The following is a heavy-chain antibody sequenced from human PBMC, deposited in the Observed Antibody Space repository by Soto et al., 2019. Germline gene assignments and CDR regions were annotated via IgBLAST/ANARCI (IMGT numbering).Heavy chain of an antibody. CDR3: ARDWETSATGLIDS. D-gene: IGHD3-9*01. CDR1: WFTFSSYA. V-gene: IGHV3-30-3*01. J-gene: IGHJ4*02. Sequence: GGSLRLSCVASWFTFSSYALHWVRQAPGKGLEWVAVTSYDGSNKYYADSVEGRFTVSRDNSKNTLYLQTSSLTTEDTAMYYCARDWETSATGLIDSWGQGTLVTVSS. CDR2: TSYDGSNK.